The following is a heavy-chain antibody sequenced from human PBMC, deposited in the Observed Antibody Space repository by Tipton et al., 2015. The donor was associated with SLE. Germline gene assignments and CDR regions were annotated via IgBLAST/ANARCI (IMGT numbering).Heavy chain of an antibody. D-gene: IGHD3-16*02. CDR1: GFVFSGFW. V-gene: IGHV3-74*01. CDR2: IRFDGTVT. J-gene: IGHJ4*02. CDR3: AKNFGSVTFGGVFVL. Sequence: SLRLSCVASGFVFSGFWMHWVRQAPGKGLEWVSRIRFDGTVTVYADSVKGRFTISRDNAKNTLYLQMNSLRAEDTAVYYCAKNFGSVTFGGVFVLWGQGALVTVPS.